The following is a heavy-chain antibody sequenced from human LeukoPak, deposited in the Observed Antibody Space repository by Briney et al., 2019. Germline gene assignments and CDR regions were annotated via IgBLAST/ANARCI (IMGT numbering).Heavy chain of an antibody. CDR2: IYYSGST. Sequence: PSETLSLTCTVSGGSISSYYWSWIRQPPGKGLEWIGYIYYSGSTNYNPSLKSRVTISVDTSKNQFSLKLSSVTAADTAVYYCARDHGEYFDYWGQGTLVTVSS. CDR3: ARDHGEYFDY. J-gene: IGHJ4*02. CDR1: GGSISSYY. V-gene: IGHV4-59*01. D-gene: IGHD3-3*01.